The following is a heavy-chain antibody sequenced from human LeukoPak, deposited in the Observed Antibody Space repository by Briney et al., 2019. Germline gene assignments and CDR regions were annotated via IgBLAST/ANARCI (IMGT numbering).Heavy chain of an antibody. CDR3: ARGRAVAGTYFDY. CDR1: GFAVSSNY. D-gene: IGHD6-19*01. Sequence: GGSLRLSCAASGFAVSSNYMSWVRQAPGKGLEWVSVIYSGDNTYYSDSVKGRLTISRDNSKNTLYLQMDSLRAEDTAVYYCARGRAVAGTYFDYWGQGTLVTVSS. CDR2: IYSGDNT. J-gene: IGHJ4*02. V-gene: IGHV3-53*01.